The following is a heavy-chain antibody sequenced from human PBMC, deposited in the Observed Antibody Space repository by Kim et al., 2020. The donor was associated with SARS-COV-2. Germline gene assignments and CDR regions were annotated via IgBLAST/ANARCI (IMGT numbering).Heavy chain of an antibody. CDR2: ISYSGNS. Sequence: SETLSLTCSVSGGSIRSGGKFWTWIRQHPAKGLEWIGYISYSGNSHYSPSLRSRVSISLQTSENQFSLKLTSVTAADTAVYYCARGQPLDDWGQG. J-gene: IGHJ1*01. CDR1: GGSIRSGGKF. V-gene: IGHV4-31*03. CDR3: ARGQPLDD. D-gene: IGHD2-2*01.